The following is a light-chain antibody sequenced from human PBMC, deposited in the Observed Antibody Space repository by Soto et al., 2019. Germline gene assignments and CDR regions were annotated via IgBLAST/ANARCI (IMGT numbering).Light chain of an antibody. CDR3: QQYYTTPRT. CDR1: QSVLYSSNNKNY. Sequence: DIVMTQSPDSLAVSLGERATINCKSSQSVLYSSNNKNYLAWYQQKPGQPPKLLLYWASTRELGVPDRFSGSGSGTDFTLTISSLQAEDVAVYFCQQYYTTPRTFGHGTKVDIK. CDR2: WAS. V-gene: IGKV4-1*01. J-gene: IGKJ1*01.